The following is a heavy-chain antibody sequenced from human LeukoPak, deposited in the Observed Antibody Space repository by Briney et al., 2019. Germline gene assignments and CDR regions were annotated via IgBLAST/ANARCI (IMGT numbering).Heavy chain of an antibody. CDR2: IRYDGSNK. D-gene: IGHD2-2*01. J-gene: IGHJ4*02. V-gene: IGHV3-30*02. CDR3: AKRGYCSSTSCASNFDY. CDR1: GFTFSSYG. Sequence: GGSLRLSCAASGFTFSSYGMHWVRQAPGKGLEWGAFIRYDGSNKYYADSVKGRFTISRDNSKNTLYLQMNSLRAEDTAVYYCAKRGYCSSTSCASNFDYWGQGTLVTVSS.